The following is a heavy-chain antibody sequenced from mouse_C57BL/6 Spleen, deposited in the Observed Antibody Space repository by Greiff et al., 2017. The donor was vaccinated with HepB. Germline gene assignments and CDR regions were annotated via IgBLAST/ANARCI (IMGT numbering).Heavy chain of an antibody. CDR3: TLFITTGVGFAY. Sequence: VQLQQSGAELVRPGASVKLSCTASGFNIKDDYMHWVKQRPEQGLEWIGWIDPENGDTEYASKFQGKATITADTSSNTAYLQLSSLTSEDTAVYYCTLFITTGVGFAYWGQGTLVTVSA. CDR2: IDPENGDT. V-gene: IGHV14-4*01. J-gene: IGHJ3*01. D-gene: IGHD1-1*01. CDR1: GFNIKDDY.